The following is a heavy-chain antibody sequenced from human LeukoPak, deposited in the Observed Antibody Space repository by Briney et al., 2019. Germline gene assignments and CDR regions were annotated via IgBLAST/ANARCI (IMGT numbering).Heavy chain of an antibody. V-gene: IGHV4-34*01. CDR3: ARVPLDY. CDR1: GGSFSGYY. Sequence: PSETLSLTCAVYGGSFSGYYWSWIRQPPGKGLEWIGEINHSGSTNYNPSLKSRVTISVDTSKNQFSLKLSSVTAADTAVYHCARVPLDYWGQGTLVTVSS. CDR2: INHSGST. J-gene: IGHJ4*02.